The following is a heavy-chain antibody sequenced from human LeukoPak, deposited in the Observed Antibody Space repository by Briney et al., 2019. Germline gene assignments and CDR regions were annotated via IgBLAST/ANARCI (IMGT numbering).Heavy chain of an antibody. Sequence: NSSETLSLTCTVSGGSVSSGTYYWSWIRQPPGKGLEWIGYIYYTGSTNYNPSLKSQLTISVDTSKNQFSLKLSSVTAADAAVYYCARRGGSGRSFDYWGQGTLVTVSS. CDR3: ARRGGSGRSFDY. D-gene: IGHD3-10*01. V-gene: IGHV4-61*01. CDR2: IYYTGST. CDR1: GGSVSSGTYY. J-gene: IGHJ4*02.